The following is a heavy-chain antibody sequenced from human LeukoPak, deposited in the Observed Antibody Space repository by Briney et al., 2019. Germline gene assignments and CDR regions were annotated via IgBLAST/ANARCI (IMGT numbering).Heavy chain of an antibody. J-gene: IGHJ6*02. Sequence: SETLSLTCTVSGGSISSYYWSWIRQPPGEGLEWIGFIYYSGSTSYNPSLKSRVTISVDTSKNQFSLKLSSVTAADTAVYYCASSRYNWNYAYYYGMDVWGQGTTVTVSS. D-gene: IGHD1-7*01. CDR1: GGSISSYY. CDR2: IYYSGST. V-gene: IGHV4-59*01. CDR3: ASSRYNWNYAYYYGMDV.